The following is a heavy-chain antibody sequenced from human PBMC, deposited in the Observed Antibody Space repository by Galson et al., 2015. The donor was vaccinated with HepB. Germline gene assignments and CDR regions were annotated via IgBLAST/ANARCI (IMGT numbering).Heavy chain of an antibody. J-gene: IGHJ2*01. CDR3: AHGKQEKRYCSSTSCYPEGYFDL. D-gene: IGHD2-2*01. CDR1: GFSLSTSGVG. Sequence: PALVKPTQTLTLTCTFSGFSLSTSGVGVGWIRQPPGKALEWLALIYWDDDKRYSPSLKSRLTITKDTSKNQVVLTMTNMDPVDTATYYCAHGKQEKRYCSSTSCYPEGYFDLWGRGTLVTVSS. V-gene: IGHV2-5*02. CDR2: IYWDDDK.